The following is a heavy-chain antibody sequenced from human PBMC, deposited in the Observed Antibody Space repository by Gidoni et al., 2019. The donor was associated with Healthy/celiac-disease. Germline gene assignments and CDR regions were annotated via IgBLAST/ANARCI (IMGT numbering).Heavy chain of an antibody. Sequence: EVQLVESGGGLVQPGRSLRLSCAASGFTFDDYAMHWGRQAPGKGLEWVSGISWNSGSIGYADSVKGRFTISRDNAKNSLYLQMNSLRAEDTALYYCAKARELRSHYFDYWGQGTLVTVSS. J-gene: IGHJ4*02. D-gene: IGHD1-26*01. CDR1: GFTFDDYA. CDR3: AKARELRSHYFDY. CDR2: ISWNSGSI. V-gene: IGHV3-9*01.